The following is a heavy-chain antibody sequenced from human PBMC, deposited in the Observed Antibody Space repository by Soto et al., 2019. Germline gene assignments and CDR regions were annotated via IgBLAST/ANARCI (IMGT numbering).Heavy chain of an antibody. D-gene: IGHD3-10*01. V-gene: IGHV4-59*01. CDR1: GGSISSYY. J-gene: IGHJ4*02. Sequence: SETLSLTCTVSGGSISSYYWSWIRQPPGKGLEWIGYIYYSGSTNCNPSLKSRVTISVDTSKNQFSLKLSSVTAADTAVYYCARTTWFGELFVLDYWGQGTLVTVSS. CDR2: IYYSGST. CDR3: ARTTWFGELFVLDY.